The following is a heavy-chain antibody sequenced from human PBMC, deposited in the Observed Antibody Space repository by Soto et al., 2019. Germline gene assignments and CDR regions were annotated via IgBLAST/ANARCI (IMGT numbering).Heavy chain of an antibody. CDR3: ASGDSTYYYYGMEV. CDR1: GGSFSGYY. Sequence: SETLSLTCAVYGGSFSGYYWSWIRQPPGKGLEWIGEINHSGSTNYNPSLKRRVTISVDTSKNQFSLKLSSVTAADTAVYYCASGDSTYYYYGMEVWGQETTVTAFS. D-gene: IGHD4-4*01. V-gene: IGHV4-34*01. CDR2: INHSGST. J-gene: IGHJ6*02.